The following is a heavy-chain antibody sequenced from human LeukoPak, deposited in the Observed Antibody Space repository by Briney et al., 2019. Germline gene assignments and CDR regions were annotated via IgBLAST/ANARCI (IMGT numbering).Heavy chain of an antibody. CDR1: GFTFGDYA. D-gene: IGHD3-3*01. CDR3: AREFSHYDHDC. Sequence: PGGSLRLSCTASGFTFGDYAMSWIRQAPGKGLEWVAVISNDGSNKYYADSVKGRFTISRDNFKNTLYLQMNSLRPEDTAVYFCAREFSHYDHDCWGQGTLVTVSS. V-gene: IGHV3-30*04. J-gene: IGHJ4*02. CDR2: ISNDGSNK.